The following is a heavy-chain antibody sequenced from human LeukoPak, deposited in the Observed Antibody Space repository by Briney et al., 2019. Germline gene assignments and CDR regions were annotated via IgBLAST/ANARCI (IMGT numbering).Heavy chain of an antibody. CDR2: ISYDGSNK. D-gene: IGHD3-10*01. Sequence: GGSLRLSSAASGFIFSNYAMHWVRQAPGKGLEWLIFISYDGSNKYYADSVKGRFTISRDNSKNTLYLQMNSLRAEDTAVYYCARDTYGSDYWGQATLVTVSS. CDR1: GFIFSNYA. CDR3: ARDTYGSDY. V-gene: IGHV3-30*04. J-gene: IGHJ4*02.